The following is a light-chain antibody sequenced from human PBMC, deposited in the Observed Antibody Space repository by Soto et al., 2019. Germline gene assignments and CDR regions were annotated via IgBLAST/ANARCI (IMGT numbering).Light chain of an antibody. CDR3: SSYAGSNNYVV. Sequence: QSVLTQPPSVSGAPGQRVTISCTGSTSNIGAGYDLHWYQQLPGTAPKLLIYDDNNRPSGVPDRFSGSKSGTSASLAITGLQAEDEADYYCSSYAGSNNYVVFGGGTKVTVL. J-gene: IGLJ2*01. CDR2: DDN. V-gene: IGLV1-40*01. CDR1: TSNIGAGYD.